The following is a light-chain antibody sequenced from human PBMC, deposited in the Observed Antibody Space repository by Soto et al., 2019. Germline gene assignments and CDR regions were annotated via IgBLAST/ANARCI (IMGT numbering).Light chain of an antibody. CDR1: QSVSSN. CDR2: GAS. Sequence: EIVMTQSPATLSVSPEERATLSCRASQSVSSNLAWYQQKPGQAPRLLIFGASTRATGIPARFSGSGSGTEFTLTFSSLQSEDFAVYYCQQYNNWPPWTFGQGTKVDIK. J-gene: IGKJ1*01. V-gene: IGKV3-15*01. CDR3: QQYNNWPPWT.